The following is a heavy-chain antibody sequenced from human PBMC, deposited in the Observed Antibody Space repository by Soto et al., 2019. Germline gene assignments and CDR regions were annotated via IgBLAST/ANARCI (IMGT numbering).Heavy chain of an antibody. CDR1: GGSFSGYY. Sequence: QVQLQQWGAGLLKPSETLSLTCAVYGGSFSGYYWSWIRQPPGKGLEWIGEINHSGSTNYNPSLRSRVTIAGDTSRNRFPLRLGSVTAADRAVFYWGSALGSFDYGGQEPLVTVSS. J-gene: IGHJ4*02. D-gene: IGHD3-10*01. CDR2: INHSGST. V-gene: IGHV4-34*01. CDR3: GSALGSFDY.